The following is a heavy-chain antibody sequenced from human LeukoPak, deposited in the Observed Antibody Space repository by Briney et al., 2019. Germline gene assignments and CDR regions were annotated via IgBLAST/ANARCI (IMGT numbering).Heavy chain of an antibody. D-gene: IGHD6-13*01. Sequence: ASVKVSCKASGYTFTSYYMHWVRQAPGQGLEWMGIINPSGGSTSYAQKFQGRVTMTRDTSTSTAYMELSSLRSEDTAVYYCAREGAGYSSSWYANPRYGMDVWGQGTTVTVSS. CDR3: AREGAGYSSSWYANPRYGMDV. CDR1: GYTFTSYY. V-gene: IGHV1-46*01. CDR2: INPSGGST. J-gene: IGHJ6*02.